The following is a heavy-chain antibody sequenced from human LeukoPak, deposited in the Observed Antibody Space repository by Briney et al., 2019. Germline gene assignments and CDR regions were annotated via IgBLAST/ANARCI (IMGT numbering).Heavy chain of an antibody. V-gene: IGHV3-21*01. CDR3: ARALDSYPDY. Sequence: GGSLRLSCAASGFTFSSYSMNWVRQAPGKGLEWVSSISSSSSYIYFADSVKGRFTISRDNAKNSLYLQMNSLRGEDTAVYYCARALDSYPDYWGQGTLVTVSS. CDR1: GFTFSSYS. J-gene: IGHJ4*02. CDR2: ISSSSSYI. D-gene: IGHD6-6*01.